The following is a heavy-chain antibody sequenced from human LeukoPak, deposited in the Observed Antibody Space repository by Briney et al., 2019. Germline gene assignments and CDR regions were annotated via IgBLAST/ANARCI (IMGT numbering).Heavy chain of an antibody. CDR1: GFTFNNYA. CDR3: AELGITMIGGV. CDR2: ISISGSST. J-gene: IGHJ6*04. V-gene: IGHV3-23*01. Sequence: GGSLRLSCAASGFTFNNYAMTWVRQAPGKGLEWVSGISISGSSTYYADSVKGRFTISRDNSKNTLYLQMNSLRAEDTAVYYCAELGITMIGGVWGKGTTVTISS. D-gene: IGHD3-10*02.